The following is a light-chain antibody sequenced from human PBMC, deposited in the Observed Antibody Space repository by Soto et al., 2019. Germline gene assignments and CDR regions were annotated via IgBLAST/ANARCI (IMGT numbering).Light chain of an antibody. CDR1: QNVNSN. CDR3: HHYNNWPRT. J-gene: IGKJ1*01. Sequence: EIVMTQSPASLSVSPGERATRSCRASQNVNSNLAWYQQKPGQAPRFLIYGASTRATGIPARFSGSGSGTEFTLTISSLQSEDFAVYYCHHYNNWPRTFGQGTKVDIK. V-gene: IGKV3-15*01. CDR2: GAS.